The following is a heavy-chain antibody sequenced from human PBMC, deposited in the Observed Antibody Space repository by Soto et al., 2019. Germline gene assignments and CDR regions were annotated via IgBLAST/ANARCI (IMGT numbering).Heavy chain of an antibody. CDR1: GGNFKNYA. Sequence: QVQLVQSGAEVKKPGSSVKVSCKTSGGNFKNYAINWVRQAPGQGLEWMGGIIPIFGTENYAQKFQGRVTITADESTSTAYMELNSLRSDDTAVYYCAREEGGSGWFGWLGPWGQGTLVTVSS. D-gene: IGHD6-19*01. CDR3: AREEGGSGWFGWLGP. J-gene: IGHJ5*02. V-gene: IGHV1-69*01. CDR2: IIPIFGTE.